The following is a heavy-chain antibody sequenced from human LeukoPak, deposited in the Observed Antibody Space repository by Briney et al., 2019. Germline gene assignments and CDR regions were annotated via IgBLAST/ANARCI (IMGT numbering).Heavy chain of an antibody. V-gene: IGHV1-8*02. CDR1: GYTFTGYY. J-gene: IGHJ4*02. D-gene: IGHD1-26*01. Sequence: ASVKVSCKASGYTFTGYYMHWVRQAPGQGLEWMGWMNPNSGNTGYAQKFQGRVTMTRNTSISTAYMELSSLRSDDTAVYYCARVSVGATTGNFDYWGQRTLVTVSS. CDR2: MNPNSGNT. CDR3: ARVSVGATTGNFDY.